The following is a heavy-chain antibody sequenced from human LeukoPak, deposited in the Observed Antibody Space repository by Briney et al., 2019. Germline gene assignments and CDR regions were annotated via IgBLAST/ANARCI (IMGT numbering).Heavy chain of an antibody. J-gene: IGHJ2*01. CDR1: GGSISSGGYS. CDR2: IYHSGST. CDR3: ARVGLSGDYSYFDL. D-gene: IGHD2-15*01. V-gene: IGHV4-30-2*01. Sequence: SETLSLTCAVSGGSISSGGYSWSWIRQPPGKGLEWIGYIYHSGSTYYNPSPKSRVTISVDRSKNQFSLKLSSVTAADTAVYYCARVGLSGDYSYFDLWGRGTLVTVSS.